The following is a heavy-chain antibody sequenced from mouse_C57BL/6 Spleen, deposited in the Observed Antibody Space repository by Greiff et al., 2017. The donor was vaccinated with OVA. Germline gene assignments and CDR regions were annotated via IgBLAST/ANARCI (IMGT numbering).Heavy chain of an antibody. CDR1: GYTFTSYG. J-gene: IGHJ4*01. D-gene: IGHD1-1*02. Sequence: VQLQQSGAELARPGASVKLSCKASGYTFTSYGISWVKQRTGQGLEWIGEIYPRSGNTYYNEKFKGKATLTADKSSSTAYMELRSLTSEDSAVSFCERANGHYYAMDYWGQGTSVTVSS. CDR2: IYPRSGNT. CDR3: ERANGHYYAMDY. V-gene: IGHV1-81*01.